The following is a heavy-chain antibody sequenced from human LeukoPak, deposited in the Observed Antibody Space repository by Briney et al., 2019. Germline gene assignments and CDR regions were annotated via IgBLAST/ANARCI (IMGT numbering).Heavy chain of an antibody. CDR2: MCYSGNT. Sequence: PSETLSLTCTVSGDSISSSTYYWGWIRQPPGKGLEWIGSMCYSGNTYYNPSLKSRVTISVDTSKNHFSLKLTSVTAADTAVYYCARGMSPDAFDIWGQGTMVTVSS. J-gene: IGHJ3*02. CDR3: ARGMSPDAFDI. V-gene: IGHV4-39*07. CDR1: GDSISSSTYY.